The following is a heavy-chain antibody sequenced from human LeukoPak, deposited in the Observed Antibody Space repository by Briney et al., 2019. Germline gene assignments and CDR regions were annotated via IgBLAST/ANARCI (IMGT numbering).Heavy chain of an antibody. CDR1: GFTFDDYA. CDR2: IYSGGST. V-gene: IGHV3-69-1*01. CDR3: ARGSDFWSGYCYSFKFDY. Sequence: GGSLRLSCAASGFTFDDYAMHWVRQAPGKGLEWVSVIYSGGSTYYADSVKGRFTISRDNAKNSLYPQMNSLRAEDTAVYYCARGSDFWSGYCYSFKFDYWGQGTLVTVSS. J-gene: IGHJ4*02. D-gene: IGHD3-3*01.